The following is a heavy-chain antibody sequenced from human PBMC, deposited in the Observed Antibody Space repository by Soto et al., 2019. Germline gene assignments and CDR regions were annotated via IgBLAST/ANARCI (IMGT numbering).Heavy chain of an antibody. CDR1: GFNFSSFA. CDR2: ISVSGGSR. D-gene: IGHD5-18*01. J-gene: IGHJ6*02. CDR3: AKEGTAEWIHYYYPTDV. V-gene: IGHV3-23*01. Sequence: GGSLRLSCAGSGFNFSSFAITWVRQAPGKGLEWVSTISVSGGSRFYAASVKGRFTLTRDNSKDTMYLQMNSLRVEDTAFYYCAKEGTAEWIHYYYPTDVWGRGTPVTVSS.